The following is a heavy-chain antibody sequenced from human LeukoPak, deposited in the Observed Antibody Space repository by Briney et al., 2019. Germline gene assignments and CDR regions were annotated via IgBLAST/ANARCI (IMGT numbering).Heavy chain of an antibody. D-gene: IGHD3-9*01. Sequence: SETPSLTCTVSGGSISSYYWSWIRQPPGKGLEWIGYISYSGSTNYNPSLKSRVTISVDTSKNQFSLKLSSVTAADTAVYYCARGDILTGYYHYWGQGTLVTVSS. CDR3: ARGDILTGYYHY. V-gene: IGHV4-59*01. CDR2: ISYSGST. J-gene: IGHJ4*02. CDR1: GGSISSYY.